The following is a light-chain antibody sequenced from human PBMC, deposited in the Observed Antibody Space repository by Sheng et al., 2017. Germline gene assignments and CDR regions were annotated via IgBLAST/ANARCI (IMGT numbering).Light chain of an antibody. V-gene: IGKV3-20*01. CDR2: GAS. CDR1: QSFSSSY. Sequence: EIVLTQSPGTLSLSPGERATLSCRASQSFSSSYLAWYQQKPGQAPRLLIYGASSRATGIPDRFSGSGSGTDFTLIISRLEPEDYAVYYCQQYGISPITFGQGTRLEIK. J-gene: IGKJ5*01. CDR3: QQYGISPIT.